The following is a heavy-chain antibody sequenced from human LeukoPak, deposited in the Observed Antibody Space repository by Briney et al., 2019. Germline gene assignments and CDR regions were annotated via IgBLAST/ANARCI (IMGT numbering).Heavy chain of an antibody. CDR2: ISSSGSTI. J-gene: IGHJ4*02. D-gene: IGHD6-19*01. Sequence: GGSLRLSCAASGFTFSDYYMSWIRQAPGKGLEWVSYISSSGSTIYYADPVKGRFTISRDNAKNSLYLQMNSLRAEGTAVYYCARVRIAVAGTTADYFDYWGQGTLVTVSS. CDR1: GFTFSDYY. CDR3: ARVRIAVAGTTADYFDY. V-gene: IGHV3-11*01.